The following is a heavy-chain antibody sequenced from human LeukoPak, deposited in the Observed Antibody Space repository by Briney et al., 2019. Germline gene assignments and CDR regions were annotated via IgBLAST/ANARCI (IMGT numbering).Heavy chain of an antibody. CDR1: GFTFNNFA. Sequence: HPGGSLRLSCTASGFTFNNFAMSWVRQAPGKGLEWVSAISGNSDNTYYADSVKGRFTISRDNSKNTLYLQMSSLRAEDTAVFYCAKGWETSGYYNGFDCWGQGTLVTVSS. CDR3: AKGWETSGYYNGFDC. J-gene: IGHJ4*02. D-gene: IGHD3-3*01. CDR2: ISGNSDNT. V-gene: IGHV3-23*01.